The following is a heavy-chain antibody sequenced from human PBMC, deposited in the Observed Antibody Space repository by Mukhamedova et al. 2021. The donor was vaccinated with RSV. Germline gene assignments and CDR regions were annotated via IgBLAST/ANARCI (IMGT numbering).Heavy chain of an antibody. J-gene: IGHJ4*02. CDR3: ARDLSPGIVVVPATY. CDR2: ISYDGSNK. Sequence: VAAISYDGSNKYYADSVKGRFTIPRDNSKNTLYLQMNSLRAEDTAVYYCARDLSPGIVVVPATYWGQGTLVTVSS. D-gene: IGHD2-2*01. V-gene: IGHV3-30-3*01.